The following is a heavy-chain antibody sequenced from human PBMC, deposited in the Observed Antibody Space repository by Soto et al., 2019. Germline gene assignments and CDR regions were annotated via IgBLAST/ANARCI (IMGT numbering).Heavy chain of an antibody. V-gene: IGHV4-59*01. Sequence: TFSGGSISSYYWSWIRQPPGKGLEWIGYIYYSGSTNYNPSLKSRVTISVDTSKNQFSLKLSSVTAADTAVYYCARESVDNWFDPWGQGTLVTVSS. CDR3: ARESVDNWFDP. CDR1: GGSISSYY. J-gene: IGHJ5*02. CDR2: IYYSGST.